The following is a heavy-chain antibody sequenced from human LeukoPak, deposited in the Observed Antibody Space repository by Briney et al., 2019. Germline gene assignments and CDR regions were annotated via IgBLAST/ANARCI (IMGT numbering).Heavy chain of an antibody. D-gene: IGHD6-19*01. CDR1: GGSISSYY. CDR3: ARSRAKSSSGWYVDY. Sequence: SETLSLTCTVSGGSISSYYWSWIRQPPGKGLEWIGYIYYSGSTNYNPSLNSRVTISVDTSKNQFSLKLSSVTAADTAVYYCARSRAKSSSGWYVDYWGQGTLVTVSS. CDR2: IYYSGST. V-gene: IGHV4-59*08. J-gene: IGHJ4*02.